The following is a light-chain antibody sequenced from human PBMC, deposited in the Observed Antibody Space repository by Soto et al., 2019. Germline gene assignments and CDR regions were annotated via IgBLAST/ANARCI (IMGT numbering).Light chain of an antibody. Sequence: EIVLTQSPGTLSLSPGERATLSCRASQSVSNNYLAWYQQKPGQAPRLLIYGASNRATGIPDRFSGSGSGTDLTLTISRLETEDFEVYYCQQYGSSGTFGQGTKVDIK. CDR2: GAS. CDR1: QSVSNNY. J-gene: IGKJ1*01. CDR3: QQYGSSGT. V-gene: IGKV3-20*01.